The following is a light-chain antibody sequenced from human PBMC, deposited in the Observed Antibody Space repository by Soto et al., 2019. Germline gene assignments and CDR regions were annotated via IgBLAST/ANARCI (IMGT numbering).Light chain of an antibody. CDR1: SSDVGGYNF. Sequence: QSVLTQPASVSGSPGQSITISCTGTSSDVGGYNFVSWYQHHPAKAPKLMIYDVSNRPSGVSNRFSGSKSGNTASLTISGLRAEDEAHYYCSSFTSSDTLVVFGGGTKLTV. CDR3: SSFTSSDTLVV. CDR2: DVS. J-gene: IGLJ2*01. V-gene: IGLV2-14*03.